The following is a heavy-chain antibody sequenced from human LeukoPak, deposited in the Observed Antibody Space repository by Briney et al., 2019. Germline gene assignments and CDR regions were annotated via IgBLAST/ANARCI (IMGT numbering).Heavy chain of an antibody. D-gene: IGHD2-15*01. J-gene: IGHJ6*02. Sequence: SETLSLTCAVYGGSFSGYYWSWIRQPPGKGLEWIGEINHSGSTNYNPSLKSRVTISVDTSKNQFSLKLSSVTAADTAVYYCARPRGYCSGGSCSRGRDYYYGMDVWGQGTTVTVSS. CDR3: ARPRGYCSGGSCSRGRDYYYGMDV. V-gene: IGHV4-34*01. CDR2: INHSGST. CDR1: GGSFSGYY.